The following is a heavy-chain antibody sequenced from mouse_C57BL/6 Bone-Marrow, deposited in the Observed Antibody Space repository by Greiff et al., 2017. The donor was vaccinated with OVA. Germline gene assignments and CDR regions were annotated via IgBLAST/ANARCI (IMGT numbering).Heavy chain of an antibody. CDR3: ARNYWYYGSSYVDYAMDY. D-gene: IGHD1-1*01. Sequence: QVQLKESGPGLVQPSQSLSITCTVSGFSLTSYGVHWVRQSPGKGLEWLGVIWSGGSTDYNAAFISRLSISKDNSKSQVFFKMNSLQADDTAIYYCARNYWYYGSSYVDYAMDYWGQGTSVTVSS. J-gene: IGHJ4*01. CDR1: GFSLTSYG. CDR2: IWSGGST. V-gene: IGHV2-2*01.